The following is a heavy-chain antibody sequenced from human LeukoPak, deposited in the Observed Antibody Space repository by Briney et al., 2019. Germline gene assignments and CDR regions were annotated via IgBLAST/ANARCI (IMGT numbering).Heavy chain of an antibody. CDR3: AKDTGPVYGEAFGY. CDR1: GFTFSSYG. CDR2: IRYDGSNK. J-gene: IGHJ4*02. V-gene: IGHV3-30*02. D-gene: IGHD3-3*01. Sequence: QPGGSLRLSCAASGFTFSSYGMHWVRQAPGKGLEWVAFIRYDGSNKYYADSVKGRFTISRDNSKNTLYLQMNSLRAEDTAVYSFAKDTGPVYGEAFGYWGQGTLVTVSS.